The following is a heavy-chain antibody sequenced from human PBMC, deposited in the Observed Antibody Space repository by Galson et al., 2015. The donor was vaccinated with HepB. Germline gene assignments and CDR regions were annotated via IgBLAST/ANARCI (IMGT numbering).Heavy chain of an antibody. J-gene: IGHJ4*02. Sequence: SVKVSCKASGYTFTSYGISWVRQAPGQGLEWMGWISAYNGNTNYAQKLQGRVTITTDTSTSTAYMELRSLRSDDTAVYYCARDRFRDYYDFWSGYYPAPNFDYWGQGTLVTVSS. CDR2: ISAYNGNT. CDR3: ARDRFRDYYDFWSGYYPAPNFDY. D-gene: IGHD3-3*01. CDR1: GYTFTSYG. V-gene: IGHV1-18*01.